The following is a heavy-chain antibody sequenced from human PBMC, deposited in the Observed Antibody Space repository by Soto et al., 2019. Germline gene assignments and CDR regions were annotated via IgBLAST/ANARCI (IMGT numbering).Heavy chain of an antibody. CDR1: GYTFTTYF. D-gene: IGHD3-22*01. V-gene: IGHV1-2*07. J-gene: IGHJ5*01. CDR2: INVDSGDT. CDR3: ARGGFYYDSSGSPFAF. Sequence: ASVKVSCKTSGYTFTTYFIHWVRQAPGQGLEWLGWINVDSGDTKSADGFKGRVTLTRDTSITTADMELTSLTSDDTAVYYCARGGFYYDSSGSPFAFWGQGTQVTVSS.